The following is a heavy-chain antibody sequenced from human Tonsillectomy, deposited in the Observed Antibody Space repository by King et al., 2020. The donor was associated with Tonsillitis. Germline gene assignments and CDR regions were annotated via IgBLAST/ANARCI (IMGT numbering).Heavy chain of an antibody. CDR3: APTVTTLDY. J-gene: IGHJ4*02. D-gene: IGHD4-17*01. Sequence: VQLVESGGGLVQPGGSLRLSCAASGFTFINYAMSWVRQAPGKGLEWVSGISGFGGSTYYADSVKGRFTISRDNSKNTQFLQMDSLRAEDTAVYYWAPTVTTLDYWGQGTLVTVSS. V-gene: IGHV3-23*04. CDR2: ISGFGGST. CDR1: GFTFINYA.